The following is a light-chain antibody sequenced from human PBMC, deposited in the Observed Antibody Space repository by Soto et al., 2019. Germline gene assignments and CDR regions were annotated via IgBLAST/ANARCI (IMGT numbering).Light chain of an antibody. CDR3: QQYAVSPST. Sequence: EIVLTQSPGTLSLSPGERATLSCRASQSVSNSYLAWYQQKPGQGPRLLIYGASSRATGIPDRFSGSGSGTDFTLTISRLEPEDFAVYYCQQYAVSPSTFGQGTKVEI. CDR1: QSVSNSY. CDR2: GAS. J-gene: IGKJ1*01. V-gene: IGKV3-20*01.